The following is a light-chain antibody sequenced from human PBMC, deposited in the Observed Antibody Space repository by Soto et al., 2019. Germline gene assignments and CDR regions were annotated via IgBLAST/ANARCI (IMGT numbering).Light chain of an antibody. CDR2: KAS. J-gene: IGKJ1*01. V-gene: IGKV1-5*03. Sequence: DIQMTQSPSTLSASVGDRVTITCRASQSISNWLAWYQQKPGKAPKLLIFKASALELGVPSRFSGSGSGKEFSLNISSLQPDDFATYHCQQYDTYPRTFGQGTQVDIK. CDR1: QSISNW. CDR3: QQYDTYPRT.